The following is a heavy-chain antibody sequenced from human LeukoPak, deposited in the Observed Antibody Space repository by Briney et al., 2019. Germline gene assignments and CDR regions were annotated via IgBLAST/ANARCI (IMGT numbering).Heavy chain of an antibody. Sequence: GGSLRLSCAASGFTFNSYAMSWVRQAPGKGLEWVSVLSGSGYTTYYADSVRGRFAISRDNSKTTLYLQMNSLRAEDTAVYFCAKDHTPFGSGSYSTRYYGMDVWGQGTTVIVSS. V-gene: IGHV3-23*01. CDR1: GFTFNSYA. CDR2: LSGSGYTT. CDR3: AKDHTPFGSGSYSTRYYGMDV. D-gene: IGHD3-10*01. J-gene: IGHJ6*02.